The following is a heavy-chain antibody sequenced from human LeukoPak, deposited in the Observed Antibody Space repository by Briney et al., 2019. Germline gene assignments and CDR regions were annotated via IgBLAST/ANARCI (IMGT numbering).Heavy chain of an antibody. CDR3: ARCMVRGEDYFDY. CDR2: IYHSGST. J-gene: IGHJ4*02. V-gene: IGHV4-30-2*01. CDR1: GGSISSGGYY. Sequence: SETLSLTCTVSGGSISSGGYYWSWIRQPPGKGLEWIGYIYHSGSTYYNPSLKSRVTISVDRSKNQFSLKLSSVTAADTAVYYCARCMVRGEDYFDYWGQGTLVTVSS. D-gene: IGHD3-10*01.